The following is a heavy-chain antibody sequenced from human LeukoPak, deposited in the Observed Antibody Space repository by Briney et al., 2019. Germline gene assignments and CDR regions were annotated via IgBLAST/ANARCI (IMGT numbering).Heavy chain of an antibody. D-gene: IGHD5-18*01. CDR1: GFTFGDYA. Sequence: PGRSLRLSCTASGFTFGDYAMSLVRQAPGKGLEWVGFIRSKAYGGTTEYAASVKGRFTISRDDSKSIAYLQMNSLKTEDTAVYYCTRVSGYSYGYCFDYWGQGTLVTVSS. CDR3: TRVSGYSYGYCFDY. V-gene: IGHV3-49*04. CDR2: IRSKAYGGTT. J-gene: IGHJ4*02.